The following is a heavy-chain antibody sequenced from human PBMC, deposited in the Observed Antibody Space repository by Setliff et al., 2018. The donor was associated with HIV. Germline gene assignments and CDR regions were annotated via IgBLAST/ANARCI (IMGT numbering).Heavy chain of an antibody. CDR3: GRGGVSLWFGELPSSHYMDV. V-gene: IGHV1-69*13. CDR2: IIAIFGTA. CDR1: GGTFSSYA. J-gene: IGHJ6*03. D-gene: IGHD3-10*01. Sequence: SVKVSCKASGGTFSSYAVTWVRQAPGQGLEWMGGIIAIFGTANYAQKFQGRVTITADESTSTAYMELSSLRSEDTAVYYCGRGGVSLWFGELPSSHYMDVWGKGTTVTVSS.